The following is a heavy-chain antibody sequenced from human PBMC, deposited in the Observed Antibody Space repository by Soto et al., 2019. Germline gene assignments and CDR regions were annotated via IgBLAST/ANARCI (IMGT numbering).Heavy chain of an antibody. Sequence: SETLSLTCTLSGGSVSSGGYYWSWIRQHPGTGLEWIGYIYYSGTTYFNPSLKSRASISLDTSKNEFSLKLTSVTAADTAVYYCARRALPQCINGVCYKDGFWDYWGQGALVTISS. V-gene: IGHV4-31*03. CDR2: IYYSGTT. J-gene: IGHJ4*02. CDR3: ARRALPQCINGVCYKDGFWDY. CDR1: GGSVSSGGYY. D-gene: IGHD2-8*01.